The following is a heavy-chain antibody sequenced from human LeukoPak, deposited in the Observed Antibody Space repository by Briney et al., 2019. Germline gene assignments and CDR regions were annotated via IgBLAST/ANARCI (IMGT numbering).Heavy chain of an antibody. J-gene: IGHJ4*02. CDR3: AKDIQGSY. CDR1: GFTFSSYV. CDR2: ISGGGGGST. Sequence: GGSLRLTCAASGFTFSSYVMSGVRQAPGKGLEWVSAISGGGGGSTYYADSVKGRFTISRDNSKNTLYLQMNSLRAEDTAIYYCAKDIQGSYGGQGTLVTVSS. D-gene: IGHD2-21*01. V-gene: IGHV3-23*01.